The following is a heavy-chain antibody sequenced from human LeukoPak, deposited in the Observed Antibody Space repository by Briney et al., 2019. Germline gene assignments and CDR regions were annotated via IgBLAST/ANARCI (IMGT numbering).Heavy chain of an antibody. CDR1: VGSISSGGYY. Sequence: PSETLSLTCTVSVGSISSGGYYWSWIRQHPGKGLEWIGYIYYSGRTYYNPSLKSRLTISVDTSKNQFSLKLSSVTAADTAVYYCARTTVVAKYFDYWGQGTLVTVSS. CDR2: IYYSGRT. V-gene: IGHV4-31*03. J-gene: IGHJ4*02. CDR3: ARTTVVAKYFDY. D-gene: IGHD4-23*01.